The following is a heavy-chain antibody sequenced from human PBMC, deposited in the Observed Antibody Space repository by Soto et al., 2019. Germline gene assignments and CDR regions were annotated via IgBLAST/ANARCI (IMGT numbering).Heavy chain of an antibody. CDR2: IYYSGST. CDR1: GGSISSGDYY. D-gene: IGHD1-26*01. V-gene: IGHV4-30-4*01. Sequence: SETLSLTCTVSGGSISSGDYYWSWIRQPPGKGLERIGYIYYSGSTYYNPSLKSRVTISVDTSKNQFSLKMSSVTAADTAVYYCARRGQWELGLWFDPWGQGTLVTVSS. CDR3: ARRGQWELGLWFDP. J-gene: IGHJ5*02.